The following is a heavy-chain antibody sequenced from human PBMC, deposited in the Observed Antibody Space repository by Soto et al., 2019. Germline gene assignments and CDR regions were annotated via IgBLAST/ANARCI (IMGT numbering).Heavy chain of an antibody. CDR2: ISSSSSYT. CDR1: GFTFSDYY. D-gene: IGHD3-22*01. CDR3: AREIGYYDSSGYQH. J-gene: IGHJ1*01. V-gene: IGHV3-11*06. Sequence: GGSLRLSCAASGFTFSDYYMSWIRQAPGKGLEWVSYISSSSSYTNYADSVKGRFTISRDNAKNSLYLQMNSLRAEDTAVYYCAREIGYYDSSGYQHWGQGTLVTVSS.